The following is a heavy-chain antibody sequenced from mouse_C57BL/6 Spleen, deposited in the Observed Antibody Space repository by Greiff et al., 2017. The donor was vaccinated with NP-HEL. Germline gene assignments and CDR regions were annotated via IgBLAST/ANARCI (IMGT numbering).Heavy chain of an antibody. CDR2: ISDGGSYT. Sequence: EVMLVESGGGLVKPGGSLKLSCAASGFTFSSYAMSWVRQTPEKRLEWVATISDGGSYTYYPDSVKGRFTISRDNAKNNLYLQMSHLKSEDTAMYYCARDLYDYDRYFDYWGQGTTLTVSS. D-gene: IGHD2-4*01. V-gene: IGHV5-4*01. J-gene: IGHJ2*01. CDR3: ARDLYDYDRYFDY. CDR1: GFTFSSYA.